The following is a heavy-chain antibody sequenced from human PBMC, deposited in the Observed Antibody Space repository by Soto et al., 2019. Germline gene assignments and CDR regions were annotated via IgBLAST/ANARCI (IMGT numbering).Heavy chain of an antibody. J-gene: IGHJ4*02. V-gene: IGHV3-48*02. CDR1: GFTFSSYS. D-gene: IGHD6-13*01. CDR2: ISSSSSTI. Sequence: PGGSLRLSCAAPGFTFSSYSMNWVRQAPGKGLEWVSYISSSSSTIYYADSVKGRFTISRDNAKNSLYLQMNSLRDEDTAVYYCARDRGSSWYPNQIALWYYFDYWGQGTLVTVSS. CDR3: ARDRGSSWYPNQIALWYYFDY.